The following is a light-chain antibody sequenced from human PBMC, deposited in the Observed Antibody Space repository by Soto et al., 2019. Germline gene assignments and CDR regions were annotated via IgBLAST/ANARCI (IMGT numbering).Light chain of an antibody. J-gene: IGLJ2*01. CDR3: SSYAGSNNPVI. CDR1: SSDVGGYNY. Sequence: QSALTQPPSASGSRGQSVTISCTGTSSDVGGYNYVSWYQQHPGKAPKFLIFEVSRRPSGVPDRFSGSKSGNTASLTVSGLQVDDEADYYCSSYAGSNNPVIFGGGTKLTVL. CDR2: EVS. V-gene: IGLV2-8*01.